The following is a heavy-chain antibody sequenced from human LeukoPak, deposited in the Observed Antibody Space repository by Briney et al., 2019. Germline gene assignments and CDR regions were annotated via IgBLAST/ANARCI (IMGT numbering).Heavy chain of an antibody. Sequence: SETLSLTCTVSGGSISSGDYYWSWIRQPPGKGLEWIGYIYYSGSTYYNPSLKSRVTISVDTSKNQFSLKLSSVTAADTAVYYCASLSIAATWGDFDYRGQGTLVTVSS. CDR3: ASLSIAATWGDFDY. V-gene: IGHV4-30-4*08. CDR2: IYYSGST. J-gene: IGHJ4*02. D-gene: IGHD6-6*01. CDR1: GGSISSGDYY.